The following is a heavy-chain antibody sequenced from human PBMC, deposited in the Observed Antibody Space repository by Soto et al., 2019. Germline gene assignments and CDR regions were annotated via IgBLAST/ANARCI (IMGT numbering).Heavy chain of an antibody. CDR1: GFTFSSYA. Sequence: GGSLRLSCAASGFTFSSYAMHWVRQAPGKGLEWVAVTSYDGSNKYYADSVKGRFTISRDNSKNTLYLQMNSLRAEDTAVYYCARDLSNGVASPVYYYYGMDVWGQGTTVTVSS. V-gene: IGHV3-30-3*01. J-gene: IGHJ6*02. CDR2: TSYDGSNK. CDR3: ARDLSNGVASPVYYYYGMDV. D-gene: IGHD3-3*01.